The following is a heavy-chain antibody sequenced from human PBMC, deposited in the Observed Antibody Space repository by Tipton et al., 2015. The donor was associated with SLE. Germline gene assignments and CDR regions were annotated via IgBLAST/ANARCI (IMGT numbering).Heavy chain of an antibody. D-gene: IGHD2-21*01. Sequence: TLSLTCTASGDSISSTTFYWGWVRQPPGKGLEWIGKIYYSGSSYYSGNTYYNPSLKSRVTISVDASKDQFSLELESVTAADTAVYFCVRLIGQLRPSGDWGQGTLVTVSS. CDR1: GDSISSTTFY. CDR3: VRLIGQLRPSGD. J-gene: IGHJ4*02. V-gene: IGHV4-39*07. CDR2: IYYSGSSYYSGNT.